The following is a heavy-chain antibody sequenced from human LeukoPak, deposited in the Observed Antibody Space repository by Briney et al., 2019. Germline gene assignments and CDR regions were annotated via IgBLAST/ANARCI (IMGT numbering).Heavy chain of an antibody. J-gene: IGHJ3*02. Sequence: GASVKVSCKASGYTFTSYDINWVRQATGQGLEWMGWMNPNSGNTGYAQKIQGRVTMTRNTSISTAYMELSSLRSEDTAVYYCARGRVSFLTTDDAFDIWGQGTMVTVSS. CDR1: GYTFTSYD. CDR3: ARGRVSFLTTDDAFDI. D-gene: IGHD4-17*01. V-gene: IGHV1-8*01. CDR2: MNPNSGNT.